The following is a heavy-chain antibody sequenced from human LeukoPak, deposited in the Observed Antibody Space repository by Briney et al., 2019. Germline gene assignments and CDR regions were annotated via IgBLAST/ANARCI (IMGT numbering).Heavy chain of an antibody. CDR2: INQDGSDK. CDR1: RFIFSSYW. J-gene: IGHJ4*02. Sequence: GGSLRLSCATSRFIFSSYWMTWVRRTPGKGLEWVASINQDGSDKYYVDSVKGRFTISRDNAKNSLFLQMNSLRAEDTAIYYCTTDTWYSAGHWGQGTLVTVSS. CDR3: TTDTWYSAGH. V-gene: IGHV3-7*03. D-gene: IGHD2-15*01.